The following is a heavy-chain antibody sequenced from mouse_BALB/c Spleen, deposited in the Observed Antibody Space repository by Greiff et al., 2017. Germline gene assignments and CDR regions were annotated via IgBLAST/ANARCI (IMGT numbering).Heavy chain of an antibody. Sequence: QVHVKQSGPGLVAPSQSLSITCTVSGFSLTGYGVNWVRQPPGKGLEWLGMIWGDGSTDYNSALKSRLSISKDNSKSQVFLKMNSLQTDDTARYYCARGPGRGFMDYWGQGTSVTVSS. J-gene: IGHJ4*01. CDR2: IWGDGST. CDR3: ARGPGRGFMDY. CDR1: GFSLTGYG. V-gene: IGHV2-6-7*01.